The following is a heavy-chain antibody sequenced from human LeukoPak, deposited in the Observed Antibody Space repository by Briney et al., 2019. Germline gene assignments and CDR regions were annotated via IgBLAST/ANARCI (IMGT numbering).Heavy chain of an antibody. J-gene: IGHJ4*02. V-gene: IGHV4-39*01. CDR3: ATPYCSSTSCYPGEIDY. D-gene: IGHD2-2*01. CDR2: IYYSGST. CDR1: IGSVSSSSYY. Sequence: PSEALSLTCTVSIGSVSSSSYYWGWIRQPPGKGLEWIGSIYYSGSTYYNPSLKSRVTISVDTSKNQLSLKLSSVTAADTAVYYCATPYCSSTSCYPGEIDYWGQGTLVTVPS.